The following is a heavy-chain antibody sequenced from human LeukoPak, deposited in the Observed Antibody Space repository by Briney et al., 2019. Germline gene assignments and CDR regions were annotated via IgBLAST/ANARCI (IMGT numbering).Heavy chain of an antibody. V-gene: IGHV4-34*01. D-gene: IGHD3-10*01. CDR1: GGSFSGYY. CDR3: ASGPWFGEH. J-gene: IGHJ4*02. CDR2: INHSGST. Sequence: SETLSLTCAVYGGSFSGYYWSWIRQPPGKGLEWIGEINHSGSTSYNLSLKSRVTMSVDTSKNQFSLKLSSVTAADTAVYYCASGPWFGEHWGQGSLVTVSS.